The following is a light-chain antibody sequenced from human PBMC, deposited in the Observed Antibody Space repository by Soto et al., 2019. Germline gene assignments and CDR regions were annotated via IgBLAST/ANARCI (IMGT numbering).Light chain of an antibody. CDR2: GNT. CDR1: SSNIGAGYD. J-gene: IGLJ1*01. Sequence: QSALTQPPSVSGAPGQRVTISCTGSSSNIGAGYDVHWYQQVPGTAPKLLIYGNTNRPSGVPDRFSGSKSGTSASLVITGLQADDEADYYSQSYDNSLSGSYVFGNGTKVTVL. V-gene: IGLV1-40*01. CDR3: QSYDNSLSGSYV.